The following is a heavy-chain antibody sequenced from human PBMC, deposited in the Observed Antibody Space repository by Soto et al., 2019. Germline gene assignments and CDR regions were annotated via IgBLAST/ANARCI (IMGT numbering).Heavy chain of an antibody. CDR2: IYYSGST. CDR1: GGSISSSSYY. CDR3: ARQEIGSSTYYFDY. J-gene: IGHJ4*02. Sequence: QLQLQESGPGLVKPSETLSLTCTVSGGSISSSSYYWGWIRQPPGKGLEWIGSIYYSGSTYYNPSLYRRLTISVDTSKNQFSLKLSSVTAADTAVYYCARQEIGSSTYYFDYWCQGSLVTVSS. D-gene: IGHD6-6*01. V-gene: IGHV4-39*01.